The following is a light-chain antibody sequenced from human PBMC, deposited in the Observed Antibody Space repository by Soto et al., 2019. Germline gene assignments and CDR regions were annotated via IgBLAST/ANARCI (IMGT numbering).Light chain of an antibody. Sequence: EIVLTQFPATLSLSPGERATLSCRASQSVSSYLAWYRQKPGQAPRLLIYDASNRATGIPARFSGSGSGTDFSLTISNLEPEDFAVKYWQHPSNRHITYDPRTRLDIK. CDR2: DAS. J-gene: IGKJ5*01. CDR1: QSVSSY. V-gene: IGKV3-11*01. CDR3: QHPSNRHIT.